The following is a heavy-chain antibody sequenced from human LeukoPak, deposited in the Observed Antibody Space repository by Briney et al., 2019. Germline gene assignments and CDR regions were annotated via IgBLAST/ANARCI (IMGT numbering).Heavy chain of an antibody. J-gene: IGHJ4*02. Sequence: GGSLRLSCATSGFTFTNAWMSWVRQAPGEGLEWVGRIKSRTDGGRTDYAAPVQGRFTMSRDDSKNTLYLQMNSLKTEDTAVYYCTTPYGSGSYFRFYFDYWGQGTLVTVS. CDR3: TTPYGSGSYFRFYFDY. D-gene: IGHD3-10*01. V-gene: IGHV3-15*01. CDR1: GFTFTNAW. CDR2: IKSRTDGGRT.